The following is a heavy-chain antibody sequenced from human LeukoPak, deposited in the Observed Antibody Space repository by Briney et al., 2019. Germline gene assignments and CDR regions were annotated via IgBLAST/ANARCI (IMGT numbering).Heavy chain of an antibody. J-gene: IGHJ6*02. CDR1: GITFSSYG. Sequence: GSSLRLSCADSGITFSSYGMYSVPQAPGKGLAWLAVISHDGNNKFYADSVKGRFTISRDNSKNTLYLQMNSLRAEDTAVYYCANAGRDSTSTISCGMDVWGQGTTVTVSS. V-gene: IGHV3-30*18. D-gene: IGHD6-13*01. CDR3: ANAGRDSTSTISCGMDV. CDR2: ISHDGNNK.